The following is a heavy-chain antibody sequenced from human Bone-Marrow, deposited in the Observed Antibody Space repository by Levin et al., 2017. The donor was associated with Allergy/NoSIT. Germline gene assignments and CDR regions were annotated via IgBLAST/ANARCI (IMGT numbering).Heavy chain of an antibody. CDR3: AREERYCIPTSCYAAAWGMDV. CDR1: GDSINIPQYY. CDR2: IYRTGST. D-gene: IGHD2-2*01. V-gene: IGHV4-31*03. Sequence: SSETLSLTCFVSGDSINIPQYYWTWIRQSPGKGLEWIGNIYRTGSTHYNPSLESRLTISVDTSKNQFSLSLSSVTSADTAVYYCAREERYCIPTSCYAAAWGMDVWGQGTTVTVTS. J-gene: IGHJ6*02.